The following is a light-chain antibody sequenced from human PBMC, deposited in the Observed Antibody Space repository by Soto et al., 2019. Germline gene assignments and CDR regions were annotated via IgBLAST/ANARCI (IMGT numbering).Light chain of an antibody. V-gene: IGLV2-14*01. CDR1: SRDVGGYNY. CDR2: DVT. CDR3: SSYTSSSTYVV. Sequence: QSALTQPASVSGSPGQSITISCTGTSRDVGGYNYVSWYQQHPGKAPKLMIYDVTNRPSGVSNCFSGSKSGNTASLTISGLQAEDEADYYCSSYTSSSTYVVFGGGTKLTVL. J-gene: IGLJ2*01.